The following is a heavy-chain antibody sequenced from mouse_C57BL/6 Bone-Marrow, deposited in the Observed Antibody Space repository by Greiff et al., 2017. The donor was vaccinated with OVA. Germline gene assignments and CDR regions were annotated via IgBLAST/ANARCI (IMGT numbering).Heavy chain of an antibody. D-gene: IGHD4-1*01. V-gene: IGHV3-6*01. J-gene: IGHJ2*01. CDR2: ISYDGSN. CDR1: GYSITSGYY. CDR3: ARLGYFDY. Sequence: EVQVVESGPGLVKPSQSLSLTCSVTGYSITSGYYWNWIRQFPGNKLEWMGYISYDGSNNYNPSLKNRMSITRDTSTNQFFLKLNSVTTEDTATYYCARLGYFDYWGQGTTLTVSS.